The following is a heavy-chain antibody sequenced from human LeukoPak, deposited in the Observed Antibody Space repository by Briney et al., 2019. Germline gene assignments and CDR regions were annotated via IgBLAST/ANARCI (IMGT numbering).Heavy chain of an antibody. Sequence: GGSLRLSCVASGFTFTNYWMTWVRQAPGKGLEWVANMKQDGREKYYVDSVKGRFTISRDNPKNSLYLQMNSLRAEDTAVYYCARDPSYYYDSSGYADYWGQGTLVTVSS. CDR1: GFTFTNYW. D-gene: IGHD3-22*01. J-gene: IGHJ4*02. V-gene: IGHV3-7*01. CDR2: MKQDGREK. CDR3: ARDPSYYYDSSGYADY.